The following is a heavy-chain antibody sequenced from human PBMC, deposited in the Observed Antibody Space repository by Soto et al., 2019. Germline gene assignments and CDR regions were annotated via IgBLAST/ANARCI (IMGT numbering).Heavy chain of an antibody. CDR1: GGSINTFY. D-gene: IGHD5-12*01. CDR2: IFSSGST. Sequence: SETLSLTCTVSGGSINTFYWSWVRQPAGKGLEWIGRIFSSGSTSFNPSLESRVAVSVDTSKNHFSLNLSSVTAADMAVYYCAREGSYSAYNFAHGIQLWSFDFWGQGALVTVSS. J-gene: IGHJ4*02. CDR3: AREGSYSAYNFAHGIQLWSFDF. V-gene: IGHV4-4*07.